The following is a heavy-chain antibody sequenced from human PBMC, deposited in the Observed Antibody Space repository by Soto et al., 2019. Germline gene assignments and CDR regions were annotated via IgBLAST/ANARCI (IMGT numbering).Heavy chain of an antibody. J-gene: IGHJ5*02. CDR1: GGSFSGYY. V-gene: IGHV4-34*01. CDR3: ARGLRGWFDP. D-gene: IGHD3-10*01. Sequence: SETLSLTCAVYGGSFSGYYWSWIRQPPGKGLEWIGEINHSGSTNYNPSLKSRVTISVDTSKNQFSLKLSSVTAADTAVYYCARGLRGWFDPWGQGTLVTVS. CDR2: INHSGST.